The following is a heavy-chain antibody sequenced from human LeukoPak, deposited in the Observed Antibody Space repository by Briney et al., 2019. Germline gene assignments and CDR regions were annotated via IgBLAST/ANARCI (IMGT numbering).Heavy chain of an antibody. J-gene: IGHJ4*02. V-gene: IGHV4-34*01. CDR1: GGSFSGYY. D-gene: IGHD6-13*01. Sequence: PSETLSLTCAVCGGSFSGYYWSWIRQPPGKGLEWIGEINHSGSTNYNPSLKSRVTISVDTSKNQFSLKLSSVTAADTAVYYCAXASWYGGYFDYWGQGTLVTVSS. CDR3: AXASWYGGYFDY. CDR2: INHSGST.